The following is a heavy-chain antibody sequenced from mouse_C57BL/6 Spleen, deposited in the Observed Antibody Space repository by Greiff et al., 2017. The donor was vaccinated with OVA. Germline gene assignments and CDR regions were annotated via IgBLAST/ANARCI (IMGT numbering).Heavy chain of an antibody. Sequence: DVQLQESGGGLVKPGGSLKLSCAASGFTFSDYGMHWVRQAPEKGLEWVAYISSGSSTLYYADTVKGRFTISRDNAKNTMLLKMTRLRAKDTAMYNCARRGYYGLEGYNDVWGTGTTVTVSS. V-gene: IGHV5-17*01. J-gene: IGHJ1*03. CDR2: ISSGSSTL. CDR3: ARRGYYGLEGYNDV. CDR1: GFTFSDYG. D-gene: IGHD1-1*01.